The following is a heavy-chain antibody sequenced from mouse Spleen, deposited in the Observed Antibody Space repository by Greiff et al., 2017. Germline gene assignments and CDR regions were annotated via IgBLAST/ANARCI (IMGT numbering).Heavy chain of an antibody. J-gene: IGHJ3*01. CDR2: INPSTGGT. V-gene: IGHV1-42*01. CDR3: ATAAGGAPWFAY. CDR1: GYSFTGYY. D-gene: IGHD6-1*01. Sequence: VQLQQSGPELVKPGASVKISCKASGYSFTGYYMHWVKQSPEKSLEWIGEINPSTGGTTYNQKFKAKATLTVDKSSSTAYMQLKSLTSEDSAVYYCATAAGGAPWFAYWGQGTLVTVSA.